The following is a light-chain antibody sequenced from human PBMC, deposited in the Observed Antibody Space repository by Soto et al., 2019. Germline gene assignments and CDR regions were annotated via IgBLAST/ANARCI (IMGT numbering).Light chain of an antibody. Sequence: QSVLTQPASVSGSSGQSITISCTGTSSDVGGYNYVSWYQQHPGKAPKLMIYDVNTRPSGVSNRFSGSKSGNTASLTISGLQAEDEADYYCSSYTSSISFGGGTKLTVL. CDR3: SSYTSSIS. V-gene: IGLV2-14*01. J-gene: IGLJ2*01. CDR1: SSDVGGYNY. CDR2: DVN.